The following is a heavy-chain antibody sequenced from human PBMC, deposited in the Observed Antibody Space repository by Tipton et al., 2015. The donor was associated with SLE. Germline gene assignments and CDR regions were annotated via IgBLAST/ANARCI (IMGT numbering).Heavy chain of an antibody. V-gene: IGHV4-34*01. Sequence: TLSLTCAVYGGSFSGHYWSWIRQPPGKGLEWIGEINHRGSTNYNPSLKSRVTISVDTSKNQFSLKLSSVTAADTAVYYCASFPYGYYMDVWGKGTTVTVSS. CDR2: INHRGST. CDR3: ASFPYGYYMDV. D-gene: IGHD2-8*01. J-gene: IGHJ6*03. CDR1: GGSFSGHY.